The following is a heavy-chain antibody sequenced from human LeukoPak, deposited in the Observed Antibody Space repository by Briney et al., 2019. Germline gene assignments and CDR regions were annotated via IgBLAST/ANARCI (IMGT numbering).Heavy chain of an antibody. J-gene: IGHJ4*02. Sequence: SETLSLTCNVSSGTISSSSYFWGWLRQPPGRGREGLGNIYYTGSTHDNPSLKSRLTISVDTSKNQFSLKLSTVTAADTAVYYCARHIVRPTMLIEYWGQGILVTVSS. D-gene: IGHD3-16*01. V-gene: IGHV4-39*01. CDR3: ARHIVRPTMLIEY. CDR1: SGTISSSSYF. CDR2: IYYTGST.